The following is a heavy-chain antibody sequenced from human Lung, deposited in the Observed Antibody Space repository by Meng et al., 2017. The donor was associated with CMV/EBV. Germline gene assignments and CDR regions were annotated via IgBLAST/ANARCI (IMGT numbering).Heavy chain of an antibody. J-gene: IGHJ4*02. D-gene: IGHD6-19*01. CDR3: ASFPPPGKQWLVTDY. CDR2: IYHSGST. CDR1: VGYTSSSTW. Sequence: QRQESGPGLVTPSGTLSLTCAVSVGYTSSSTWWSWVCKPPGKGLGWIGEIYHSGSTNYNQSLKSRVTISVEKSKNKFYLKLSSVTAADTDVYYCASFPPPGKQWLVTDYWGQGTLVTVSS. V-gene: IGHV4-4*02.